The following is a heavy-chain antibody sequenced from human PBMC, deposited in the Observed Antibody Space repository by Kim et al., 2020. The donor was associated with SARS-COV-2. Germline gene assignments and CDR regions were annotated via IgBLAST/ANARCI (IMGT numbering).Heavy chain of an antibody. CDR3: ARRGLYGSGAPYYYYGMDV. J-gene: IGHJ6*02. D-gene: IGHD3-10*01. V-gene: IGHV1-18*01. Sequence: ASVKVSCKASGYTFTSYGISWVRQAPGQGLEWMGWISAYNGNTNYAQKLQGRVTMTTDTSTSTAYMELRSLRSDDTAVYYCARRGLYGSGAPYYYYGMDVWDQGTTVTVSS. CDR1: GYTFTSYG. CDR2: ISAYNGNT.